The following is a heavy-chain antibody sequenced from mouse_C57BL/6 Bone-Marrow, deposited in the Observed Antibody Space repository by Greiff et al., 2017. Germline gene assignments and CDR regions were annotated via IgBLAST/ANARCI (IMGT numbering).Heavy chain of an antibody. CDR3: TRYTAIETAWFAY. CDR2: IDPETGGT. Sequence: VQLQQSGAELVRPGASVTLSCKASGYTFTDYEMHWVKQTPVHGLEWIGAIDPETGGTAYNQKFKGKAILTADKSSSTAYLELRSLTSEDSAAYYCTRYTAIETAWFAYWGQETLVTVSA. J-gene: IGHJ3*01. CDR1: GYTFTDYE. V-gene: IGHV1-15*01.